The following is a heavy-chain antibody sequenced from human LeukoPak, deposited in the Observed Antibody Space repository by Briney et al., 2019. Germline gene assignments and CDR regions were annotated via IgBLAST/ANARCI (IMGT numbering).Heavy chain of an antibody. D-gene: IGHD5-18*01. Sequence: GGSLRLSCAASGFTFSSYTMNWVRQAPGKGLEWVGFIRSKAYGGTTEYAASVKGRFTISRDDSKSIAYLQMNSLKTEDTAVYYCTRDAVGWHVDTNWCDPWGQGTLVTVSS. J-gene: IGHJ5*02. CDR2: IRSKAYGGTT. CDR1: GFTFSSYT. CDR3: TRDAVGWHVDTNWCDP. V-gene: IGHV3-49*04.